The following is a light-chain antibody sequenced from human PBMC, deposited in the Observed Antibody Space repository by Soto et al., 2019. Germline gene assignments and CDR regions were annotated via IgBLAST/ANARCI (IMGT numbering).Light chain of an antibody. Sequence: EIVLTQSPATLSLSPRERATLSCRASQSVSSYLAWYQQKPGQAPKLLIYDASNRAAGIPARFSGSGSGTDFTLIISSLDPEDFAVYYCQKRSNLPLTFGPWTKVDMK. CDR2: DAS. CDR1: QSVSSY. CDR3: QKRSNLPLT. J-gene: IGKJ3*01. V-gene: IGKV3-11*01.